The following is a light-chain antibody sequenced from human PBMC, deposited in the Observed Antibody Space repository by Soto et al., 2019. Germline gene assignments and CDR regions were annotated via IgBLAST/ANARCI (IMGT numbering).Light chain of an antibody. J-gene: IGLJ1*01. Sequence: QSVLTQPASVSGSPGQSITISCTGTSSDVGSYNLVSWYQQHPGKAPKVMIYEVSKRLSGVPNRFSGSKSGNTASLTISGLQAEDEADYYCCSYAGSSTYVFVTGTKVTVL. V-gene: IGLV2-23*02. CDR1: SSDVGSYNL. CDR3: CSYAGSSTYV. CDR2: EVS.